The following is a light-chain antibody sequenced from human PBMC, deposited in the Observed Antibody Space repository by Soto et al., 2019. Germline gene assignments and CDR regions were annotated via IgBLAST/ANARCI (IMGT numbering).Light chain of an antibody. Sequence: EIVLTQSPGTLSLSPGERVTLSCRASQNVRSNYLAWYQQKPGQAPRLLIYGASTRASGIPERFSGSGSGTDFTLTISRLAPEDFAVYYCQHYGSSEWTFGQGTKVDIK. V-gene: IGKV3-20*01. CDR3: QHYGSSEWT. CDR2: GAS. CDR1: QNVRSNY. J-gene: IGKJ1*01.